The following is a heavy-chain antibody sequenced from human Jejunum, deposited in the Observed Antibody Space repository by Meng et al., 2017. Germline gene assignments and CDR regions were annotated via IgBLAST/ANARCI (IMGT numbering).Heavy chain of an antibody. Sequence: QVQLQGSGPGLVRPSATLSLICTVSGGSVSRAGYQWGWIRQPPGKGLEWIGYASTNYNPSLKSRVTISLDTSRNQFSLSLSSVTAADTAVYYCARDHMGSLDYWGQGILVTVSS. CDR2: AST. V-gene: IGHV4-61*08. J-gene: IGHJ4*02. CDR3: ARDHMGSLDY. CDR1: GGSVSRAGYQ. D-gene: IGHD1-26*01.